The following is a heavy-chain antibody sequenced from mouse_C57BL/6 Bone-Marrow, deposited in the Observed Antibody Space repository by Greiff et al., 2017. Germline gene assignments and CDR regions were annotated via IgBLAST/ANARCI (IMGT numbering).Heavy chain of an antibody. V-gene: IGHV14-4*01. CDR2: IDPENGDT. Sequence: EVKLMESGAELVRPGASVKLSCTASGFNIKDDYMHWVKQRPEQGLEWIGWIDPENGDTKYASKFQGKATIPADTSSTPAYLQLSSLTSEDTAVYYCTTLAHFDYWGQGTTLTVSS. CDR3: TTLAHFDY. J-gene: IGHJ2*01. CDR1: GFNIKDDY.